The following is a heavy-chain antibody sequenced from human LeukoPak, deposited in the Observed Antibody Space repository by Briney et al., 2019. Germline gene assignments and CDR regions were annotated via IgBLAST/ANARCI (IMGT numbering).Heavy chain of an antibody. D-gene: IGHD2-2*01. J-gene: IGHJ3*02. CDR1: GFTFSRYW. V-gene: IGHV3-74*01. Sequence: PGGSLRLSCAASGFTFSRYWVHWVRQAPGKGLVWVSRINTDGSSTTYADSVKGRFTISRDNAKNTLYLQMNSLRAEDTAVYYCARDLSPAAFDIWGQGTMVTVSS. CDR3: ARDLSPAAFDI. CDR2: INTDGSST.